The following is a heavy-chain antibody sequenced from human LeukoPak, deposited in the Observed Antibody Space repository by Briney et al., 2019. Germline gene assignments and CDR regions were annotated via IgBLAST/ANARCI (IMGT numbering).Heavy chain of an antibody. CDR1: GDTFGTDS. Sequence: PGGTLRLSCAASGDTFGTDSMKWVCQAPGRGLGCVSSVSGSSIYIYYTDSVKGRVTISTDNTKNSLYLQMNSLRAEDTAVYYCARDPHYYDSSGYYYDYWGQGPLVTVSS. CDR3: ARDPHYYDSSGYYYDY. D-gene: IGHD3-22*01. CDR2: VSGSSIYI. V-gene: IGHV3-21*01. J-gene: IGHJ4*02.